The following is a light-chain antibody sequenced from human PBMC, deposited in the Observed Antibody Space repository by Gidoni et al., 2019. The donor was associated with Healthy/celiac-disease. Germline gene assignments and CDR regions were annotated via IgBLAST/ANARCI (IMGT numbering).Light chain of an antibody. J-gene: IGKJ1*01. V-gene: IGKV4-1*01. Sequence: DIVMTQSPDPLAVSLGGRATINCKSSQSVLYSSNNKNYLAWYRQKPGQPPKLLISWASTREAGVPDRFSGSGSGTDFTLTISSLQAEDVAVYYCQQYYSTPRTFGQGTKVEIK. CDR2: WAS. CDR3: QQYYSTPRT. CDR1: QSVLYSSNNKNY.